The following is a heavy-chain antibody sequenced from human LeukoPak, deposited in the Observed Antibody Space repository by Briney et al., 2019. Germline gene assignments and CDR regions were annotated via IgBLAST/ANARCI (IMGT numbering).Heavy chain of an antibody. Sequence: SETLSLTCSVYGESFSGYCWSWIRQPPGKGLEWIGEINHSGSTNYNPSLKTRVTISLDRSKDQFSLKLTSVTAADTAVYYCTRGKPETVFDSWGRGTLVTVSS. CDR1: GESFSGYC. J-gene: IGHJ4*01. CDR3: TRGKPETVFDS. V-gene: IGHV4-34*01. CDR2: INHSGST.